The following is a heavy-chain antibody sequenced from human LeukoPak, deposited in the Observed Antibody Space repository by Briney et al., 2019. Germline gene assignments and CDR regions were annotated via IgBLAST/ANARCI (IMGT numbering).Heavy chain of an antibody. V-gene: IGHV4-59*01. J-gene: IGHJ5*02. Sequence: SGTLSLTCTVSGGSIRYYYWTWIRQSPGKGLEWIGQIYYTGSTYYNPSLKRRVTISVDTSRNQFSLTLTSVTAADTAVYHCARGGTYNDILSFDPWGQGTLVTVSS. D-gene: IGHD3-9*01. CDR1: GGSIRYYY. CDR2: IYYTGST. CDR3: ARGGTYNDILSFDP.